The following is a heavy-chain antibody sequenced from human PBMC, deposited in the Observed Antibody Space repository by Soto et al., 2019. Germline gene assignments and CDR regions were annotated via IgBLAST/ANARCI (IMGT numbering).Heavy chain of an antibody. Sequence: GGSLRLSCAASGFTFSSYAMSWVRQAPGKGLEWVSAISGSGGSTYYADSVKGRFTISRDNSKNTLYLQMNSLRAEDTAVYYCAKGYVAVAGTMGALDIWGQGTMVTVSS. CDR2: ISGSGGST. CDR1: GFTFSSYA. D-gene: IGHD6-19*01. J-gene: IGHJ3*02. CDR3: AKGYVAVAGTMGALDI. V-gene: IGHV3-23*01.